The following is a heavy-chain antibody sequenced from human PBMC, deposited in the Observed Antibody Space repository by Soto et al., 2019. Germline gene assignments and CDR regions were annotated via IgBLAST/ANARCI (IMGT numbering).Heavy chain of an antibody. CDR1: GFTVSSNY. CDR2: IYSGGST. CDR3: CAGSSWYYFDY. V-gene: IGHV3-53*04. Sequence: GGALGLSCAASGFTVSSNYMSLVRQAPGKGLEWGSVIYSGGSTYYADSVKGRFTISRHNSKNTLYLQMNSLRAEDTAVYYCCAGSSWYYFDYWGQGTLVTVSS. D-gene: IGHD6-13*01. J-gene: IGHJ4*02.